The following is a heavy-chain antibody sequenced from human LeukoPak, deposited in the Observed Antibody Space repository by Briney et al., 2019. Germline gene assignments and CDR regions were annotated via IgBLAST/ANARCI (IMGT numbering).Heavy chain of an antibody. CDR3: ARAIGYCSSTSCYTSDAFDI. CDR2: ISYDGSNK. J-gene: IGHJ3*02. CDR1: GFTFSSYA. V-gene: IGHV3-30-3*01. Sequence: PGGSLRLSCAASGFTFSSYAMHWVRQAPGKGLEWVAVISYDGSNKYYADSVKGRFTISRDNSKNTLYLQMNSLRAEDTAVYYCARAIGYCSSTSCYTSDAFDIWGQGTMVTVSS. D-gene: IGHD2-2*02.